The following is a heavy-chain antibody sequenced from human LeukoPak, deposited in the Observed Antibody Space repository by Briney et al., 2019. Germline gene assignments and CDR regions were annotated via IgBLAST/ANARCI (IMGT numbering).Heavy chain of an antibody. J-gene: IGHJ5*02. V-gene: IGHV1-18*04. D-gene: IGHD2-15*01. CDR1: GYTFKSHG. CDR3: ARDKGYCSGGSCYYWFDP. Sequence: GASVKVSCKASGYTFKSHGISWVRQAPGQGLEWMGWISVYNGNTNYAQEFQGRVTMTTDTSTSTAYMELRSLRSDDTAVYYCARDKGYCSGGSCYYWFDPWGQGTLVTVSS. CDR2: ISVYNGNT.